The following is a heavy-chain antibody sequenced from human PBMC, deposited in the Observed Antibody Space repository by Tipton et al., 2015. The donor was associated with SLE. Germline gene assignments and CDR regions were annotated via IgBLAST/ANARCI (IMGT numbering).Heavy chain of an antibody. CDR1: GGSIEYGSYY. V-gene: IGHV4-61*02. Sequence: TLSLTCIVSGGSIEYGSYYWGWIRQPAGKGLEWIGRIDASGITNYNPSLKGRVSMSASRSKNQLSLKVTSVTAADTAVYYCARDNRGLLAGYYSYYYYMDVWGKGTTVTVSS. D-gene: IGHD2/OR15-2a*01. CDR2: IDASGIT. CDR3: ARDNRGLLAGYYSYYYYMDV. J-gene: IGHJ6*03.